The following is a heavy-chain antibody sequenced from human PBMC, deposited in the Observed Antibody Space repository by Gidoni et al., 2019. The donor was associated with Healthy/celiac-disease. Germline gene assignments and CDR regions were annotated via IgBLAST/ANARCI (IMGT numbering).Heavy chain of an antibody. CDR2: IYHRGST. CDR1: GGSISSSNW. CDR3: ARGSGSYEGYYYYGMDV. V-gene: IGHV4-4*02. D-gene: IGHD3-10*01. Sequence: QVQLQESGPGLVKPSGTLSLTCAVSGGSISSSNWWSWVRQPPGKGREWIGEIYHRGSTNYNPSLKSRVTISVDKSQNQFSLKLSSVTAADTAVYYCARGSGSYEGYYYYGMDVWGQGTTVTVSS. J-gene: IGHJ6*02.